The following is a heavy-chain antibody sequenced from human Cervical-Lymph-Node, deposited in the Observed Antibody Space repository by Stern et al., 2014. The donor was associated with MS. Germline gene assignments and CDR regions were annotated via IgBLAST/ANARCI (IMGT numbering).Heavy chain of an antibody. V-gene: IGHV3-7*01. J-gene: IGHJ5*01. CDR3: TRFLQSGWSDLFDS. Sequence: EVQLVDSGGGLVQPGGSQRLSCVASGSTFSTSWMSWVRQAPGKGLEWVANIKRDGSETYYLDSVKGRFTISRDNAKSSLYLEMNSLRAEDTAVYYCTRFLQSGWSDLFDSWGRGTLVTVSS. CDR2: IKRDGSET. CDR1: GSTFSTSW. D-gene: IGHD6-19*01.